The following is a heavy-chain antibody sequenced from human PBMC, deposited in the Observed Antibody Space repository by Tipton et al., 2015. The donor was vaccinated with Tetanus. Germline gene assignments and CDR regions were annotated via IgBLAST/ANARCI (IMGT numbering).Heavy chain of an antibody. CDR1: GGSISSYY. J-gene: IGHJ4*02. CDR3: ARGKHSVSFDY. D-gene: IGHD2-8*01. CDR2: IYTSGST. V-gene: IGHV4-4*07. Sequence: TLSLTCTVSGGSISSYYWSWIRQPAGKGLEWIGHIYTSGSTNYNPSLKSRVTMSVDTSKNQFSLKLSSGTAADTAVYYCARGKHSVSFDYWGQGTLVTVSS.